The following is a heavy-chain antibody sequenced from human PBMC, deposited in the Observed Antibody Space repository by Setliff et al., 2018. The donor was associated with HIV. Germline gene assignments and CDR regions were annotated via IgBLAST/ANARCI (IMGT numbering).Heavy chain of an antibody. CDR1: GFTFNNAW. CDR2: ISDGGGGT. CDR3: AKDRLLDGSSWYYLDY. Sequence: GGSLRLSCVASGFTFNNAWMIWVRQAPGKGLEWVSAISDGGGGTDYADSVKGRFTVSRDNSKNTLYLQMNSLRPEDTALYYCAKDRLLDGSSWYYLDYWGQGTLVTVSS. D-gene: IGHD6-13*01. V-gene: IGHV3-23*01. J-gene: IGHJ4*02.